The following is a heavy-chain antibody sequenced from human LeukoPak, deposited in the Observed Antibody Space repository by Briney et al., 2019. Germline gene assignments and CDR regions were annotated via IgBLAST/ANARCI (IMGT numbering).Heavy chain of an antibody. CDR1: GYTFTGYY. CDR3: ARVKNWNPGWDY. Sequence: ASVKVSCKASGYTFTGYYMHWVRQAPGQGLEWMGRINPNSGGTNYAQKFQGRVTMTTDTSTSTAYMELRSLRSDDTAVYYCARVKNWNPGWDYWGQGTLVTVSS. V-gene: IGHV1-2*06. CDR2: INPNSGGT. D-gene: IGHD1-1*01. J-gene: IGHJ4*02.